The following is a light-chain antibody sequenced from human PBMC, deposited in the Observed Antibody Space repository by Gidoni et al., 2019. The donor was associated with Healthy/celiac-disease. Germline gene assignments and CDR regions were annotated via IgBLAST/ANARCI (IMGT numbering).Light chain of an antibody. Sequence: EVVMTQSPATLSVSPGERATLPCRASQSVSSNLAWYQQKPGQAPRLLIYDASTRATGIPARFIVSGSGTDFTLTISSLQAEDFAVYYCQQNDNWPPLTFGGGTKVEIK. CDR2: DAS. V-gene: IGKV3-15*01. J-gene: IGKJ4*01. CDR3: QQNDNWPPLT. CDR1: QSVSSN.